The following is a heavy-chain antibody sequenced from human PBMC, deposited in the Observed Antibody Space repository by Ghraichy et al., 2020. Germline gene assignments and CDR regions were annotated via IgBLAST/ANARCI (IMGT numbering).Heavy chain of an antibody. CDR3: ARHLGGSYQLVDY. CDR1: GGSISSSNHY. Sequence: SETLSLTCTVSGGSISSSNHYWGWIRQPPGKGLEWIGSIYYSGSAYYNPSLKSRVTISVDTSKSQFSLKLSSVTAADTAVYYCARHLGGSYQLVDYWGQGTLVTVSS. D-gene: IGHD1-26*01. V-gene: IGHV4-39*01. CDR2: IYYSGSA. J-gene: IGHJ4*02.